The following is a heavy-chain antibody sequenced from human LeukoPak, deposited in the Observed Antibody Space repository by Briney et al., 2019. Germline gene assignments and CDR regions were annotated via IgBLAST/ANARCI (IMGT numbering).Heavy chain of an antibody. J-gene: IGHJ6*03. CDR1: GFTFSDYT. Sequence: GGSLRLACEVSGFTFSDYTMTWVRQAPGKGLKWVSYISTSSSTIYYADSVKGRFTISRDKTKNSLYLQMNSLRAEDTAVYYCARIPSGYTLGYGYYYYYMDVWGKGTTVTVSS. CDR2: ISTSSSTI. V-gene: IGHV3-48*01. D-gene: IGHD5-18*01. CDR3: ARIPSGYTLGYGYYYYYMDV.